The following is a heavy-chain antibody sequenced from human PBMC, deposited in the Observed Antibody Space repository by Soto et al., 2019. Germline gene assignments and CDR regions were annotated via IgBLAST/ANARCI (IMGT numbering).Heavy chain of an antibody. D-gene: IGHD3-22*01. Sequence: SETLSLTCAVYGGSFSGHSWTWIRQSPGKGLEWIGDINHSGRVTYTPSLKSRVTISLDTSKNQVALTLSAVTAANTSMYYCSTRAYDTNGYYRFDPWGQGPLVT. J-gene: IGHJ5*01. V-gene: IGHV4-34*01. CDR1: GGSFSGHS. CDR3: STRAYDTNGYYRFDP. CDR2: INHSGRV.